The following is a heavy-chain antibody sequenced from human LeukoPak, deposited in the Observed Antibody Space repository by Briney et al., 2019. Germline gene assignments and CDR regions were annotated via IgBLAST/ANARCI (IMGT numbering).Heavy chain of an antibody. D-gene: IGHD3-10*01. CDR3: ARGALLWFGELLDFDP. V-gene: IGHV1-2*02. Sequence: ASVKVSCKASGYTFTGYYMHWVRQAPGQGLEWMGWINPNSGGTDYAQKFQGRVTMTRDTSISTAYIELSRLRSDGTAVYYCARGALLWFGELLDFDPWGQGTLVTVSS. J-gene: IGHJ5*02. CDR1: GYTFTGYY. CDR2: INPNSGGT.